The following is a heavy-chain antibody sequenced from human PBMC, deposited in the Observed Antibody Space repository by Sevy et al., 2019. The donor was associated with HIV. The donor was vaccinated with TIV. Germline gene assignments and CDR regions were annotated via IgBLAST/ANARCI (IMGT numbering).Heavy chain of an antibody. V-gene: IGHV3-33*01. CDR2: IWYDGSNK. CDR3: AREAIAVAGGYYYYYGMDV. D-gene: IGHD6-19*01. Sequence: GGSLRLSCAASGFTFSSYGMHWVRQAPGKGLEWVAVIWYDGSNKYYADSVKGQFTISRDNSKNTLYLQMNSLRAEDTAVYYCAREAIAVAGGYYYYYGMDVWGQGTTVTVSS. CDR1: GFTFSSYG. J-gene: IGHJ6*02.